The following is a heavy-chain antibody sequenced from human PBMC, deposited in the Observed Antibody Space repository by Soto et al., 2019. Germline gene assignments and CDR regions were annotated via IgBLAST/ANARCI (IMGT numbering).Heavy chain of an antibody. CDR1: GGSISTSF. V-gene: IGHV4-59*01. J-gene: IGHJ6*02. CDR2: IFHIGST. CDR3: ARDFREAVAGPPYYHFAMAV. Sequence: PSETLSLTCTVSGGSISTSFWSWIRQPPGKGLEWIGNIFHIGSTNYSPSLKSRVTISLDTSRNHFSLRLSSVTAADTAVYFCARDFREAVAGPPYYHFAMAVWGQGTTVTVSS. D-gene: IGHD6-19*01.